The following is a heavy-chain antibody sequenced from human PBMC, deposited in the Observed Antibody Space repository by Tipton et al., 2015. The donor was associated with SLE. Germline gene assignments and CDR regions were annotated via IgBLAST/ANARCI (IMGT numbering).Heavy chain of an antibody. Sequence: LRLSCAVHGGSFSGYFWTWIRQPPGKGLEWIGEINHSGTANYNPSLKSRVTISVGASKDQFSLRLNPVTAADTAMYYCARRGSDGWYHFYYFDYWGQGTLVTVSS. J-gene: IGHJ4*02. CDR3: ARRGSDGWYHFYYFDY. D-gene: IGHD6-19*01. CDR2: INHSGTA. CDR1: GGSFSGYF. V-gene: IGHV4-34*01.